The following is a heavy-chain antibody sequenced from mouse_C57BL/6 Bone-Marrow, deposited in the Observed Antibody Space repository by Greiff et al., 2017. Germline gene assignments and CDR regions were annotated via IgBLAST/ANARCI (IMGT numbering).Heavy chain of an antibody. CDR3: ARSESPY. V-gene: IGHV5-12*01. Sequence: EVQVVESGGGLVQPGGSLKLSCAASGFTFSDYYMYWVRQTPEKRLEWVAYISNGGGSTYYPDTVKGRFTISRDNAKNTLYLQMSRLKSEDTAMYYCARSESPYWGQGTLVTVSA. CDR2: ISNGGGST. CDR1: GFTFSDYY. J-gene: IGHJ3*01.